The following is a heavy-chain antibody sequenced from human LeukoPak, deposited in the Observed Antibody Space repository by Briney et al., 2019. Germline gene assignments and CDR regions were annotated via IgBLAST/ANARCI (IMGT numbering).Heavy chain of an antibody. CDR2: ISASGGTT. J-gene: IGHJ4*02. V-gene: IGHV3-23*01. CDR3: XXTHDSSGYWHLIDY. CDR1: GFTFSSYA. Sequence: GGSLRLSCAASGFTFSSYAMSWVRQAPGKGLEWVSTISASGGTTYYADSVKGRFTISRDNSKNTLYLQMNSLRADDTAVYYCXXTHDSSGYWHLIDYWGQGTLVTVSS. D-gene: IGHD3-22*01.